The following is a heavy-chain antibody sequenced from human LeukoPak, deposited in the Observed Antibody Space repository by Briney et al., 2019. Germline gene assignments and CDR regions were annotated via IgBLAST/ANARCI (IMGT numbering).Heavy chain of an antibody. CDR3: ARYPHPPDYYDSSGYEWYFDL. V-gene: IGHV4-38-2*02. D-gene: IGHD3-22*01. CDR1: GYSISSSYY. CDR2: IYYSGST. Sequence: SETLSLTCTVSGYSISSSYYWGWIRQPPGKGLEWIGSIYYSGSTYYNPSLKSRVTISVDTSKNQFSLKLSSVTAADTAVYYCARYPHPPDYYDSSGYEWYFDLWGRGTLVTVSS. J-gene: IGHJ2*01.